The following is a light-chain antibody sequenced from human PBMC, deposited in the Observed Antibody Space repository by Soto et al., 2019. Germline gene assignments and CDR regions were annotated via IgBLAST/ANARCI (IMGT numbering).Light chain of an antibody. Sequence: EIVLTQSPGTLSLFPGERATLSYMPRETVDGSYLAWYEHKPGQAPRVLIHGASTTATGIADRFSGSGTGTDFALTISRLEPEDFAVDYCQLYGTSPRTFGQGTKVDI. V-gene: IGKV3-20*01. J-gene: IGKJ1*01. CDR2: GAS. CDR3: QLYGTSPRT. CDR1: ETVDGSY.